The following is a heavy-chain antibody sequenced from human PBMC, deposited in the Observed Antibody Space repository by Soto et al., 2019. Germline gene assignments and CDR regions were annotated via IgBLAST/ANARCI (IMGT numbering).Heavy chain of an antibody. D-gene: IGHD3-22*01. V-gene: IGHV3-23*01. J-gene: IGHJ3*02. CDR1: GFTFSSYA. Sequence: EVQLLESGGGLVQPGGSLRLSCAASGFTFSSYAMSWVRQAPGKGLEWVSAISGSGGSTYYADSVKGRFTISRDNSKNTLYLQMNSLRAEDTAVYYCARGPGDDSSGYYFDAFDIWGQGTMVTVSS. CDR3: ARGPGDDSSGYYFDAFDI. CDR2: ISGSGGST.